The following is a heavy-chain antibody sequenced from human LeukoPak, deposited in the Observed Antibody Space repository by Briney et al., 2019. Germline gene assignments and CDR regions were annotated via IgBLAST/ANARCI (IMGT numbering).Heavy chain of an antibody. Sequence: SETPSLTCAVYGGSFSGYYWSWIRQPPGKGLEWIGEINHSGSTNYNPSLKSRVTISVDTSKNQFSLKLSSVTAADTAVYYCARVLGYFDWLIDYWGQGTLVTVSS. J-gene: IGHJ4*02. CDR3: ARVLGYFDWLIDY. D-gene: IGHD3-9*01. V-gene: IGHV4-34*01. CDR1: GGSFSGYY. CDR2: INHSGST.